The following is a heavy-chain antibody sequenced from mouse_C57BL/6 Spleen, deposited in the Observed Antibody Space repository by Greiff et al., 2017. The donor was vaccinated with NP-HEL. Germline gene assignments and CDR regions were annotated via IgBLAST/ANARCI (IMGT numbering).Heavy chain of an antibody. CDR3: ARHGATVVGRGMDY. V-gene: IGHV5-12*01. CDR1: GFTFSDYY. Sequence: EVKLEESGGGLVQPGGSLKLSCAASGFTFSDYYMYWVRQTPEKRLEWVAYISNGGGSTYYPDTVKGRFTISRDNATNTLYLQMSRLKSEDTAMYYCARHGATVVGRGMDYWGQGTSVTVSS. CDR2: ISNGGGST. J-gene: IGHJ4*01. D-gene: IGHD1-1*01.